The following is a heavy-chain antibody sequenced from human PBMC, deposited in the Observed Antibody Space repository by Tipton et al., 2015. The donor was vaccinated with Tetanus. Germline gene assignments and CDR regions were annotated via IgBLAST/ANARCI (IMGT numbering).Heavy chain of an antibody. CDR1: GGSFSGSF. V-gene: IGHV3-7*01. CDR2: INRNGGGK. Sequence: LTCDVSGGSFSGSFWSWIRQPPGKGLEWVANINRNGGGKYYVDSVKGRFTVSRDEAKKSVYLEMTSLTVGDTAVYYCARDRGEDWTNFYYMDVWGKGATVTVSS. D-gene: IGHD3/OR15-3a*01. CDR3: ARDRGEDWTNFYYMDV. J-gene: IGHJ6*03.